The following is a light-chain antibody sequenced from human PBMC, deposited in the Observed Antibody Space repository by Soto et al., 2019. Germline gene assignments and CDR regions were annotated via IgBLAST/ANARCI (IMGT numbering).Light chain of an antibody. CDR1: RSDIGDSNF. Sequence: QSVLTQPASVSGSPGQSVTISCTGPRSDIGDSNFISWYQHSPGKAPRLLIYEVNNRPSGVSKRFSGSKAGNTASLTISGPLDDDEADYFCASFRSGTILVFGSGTRSPS. J-gene: IGLJ1*01. CDR2: EVN. V-gene: IGLV2-14*01. CDR3: ASFRSGTILV.